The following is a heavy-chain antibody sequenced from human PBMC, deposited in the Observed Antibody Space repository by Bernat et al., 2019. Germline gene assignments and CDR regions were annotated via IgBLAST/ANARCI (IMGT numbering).Heavy chain of an antibody. CDR2: IYYSGST. CDR3: ARPFGPPHSSGWYR. CDR1: GGSISSSSYY. Sequence: QLQLQESGPGLVKPSETLSLTCTVSGGSISSSSYYWGWIRQPPGKGLEWIGSIYYSGSTYYNLSLNSRVTISVDTSKNQFSLKLSSVTAADTAVYYCARPFGPPHSSGWYRWGQGTLVTVSS. D-gene: IGHD6-19*01. V-gene: IGHV4-39*01. J-gene: IGHJ4*02.